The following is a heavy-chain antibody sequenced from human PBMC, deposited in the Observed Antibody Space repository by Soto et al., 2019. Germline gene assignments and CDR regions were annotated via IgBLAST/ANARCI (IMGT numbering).Heavy chain of an antibody. CDR2: IGVGGGDR. V-gene: IGHV3-23*01. J-gene: IGHJ4*02. Sequence: EVQLLESGGGLVQPGGSLRLSCAASGFTFSSYAMSWVRQAPGKGLEWVSIIGVGGGDRYYPESVKGRFTISRDNSRDTLYLEMNGLRDEDTAVYYCARVRFGELVWGQGTLVTVSS. CDR1: GFTFSSYA. CDR3: ARVRFGELV. D-gene: IGHD3-10*01.